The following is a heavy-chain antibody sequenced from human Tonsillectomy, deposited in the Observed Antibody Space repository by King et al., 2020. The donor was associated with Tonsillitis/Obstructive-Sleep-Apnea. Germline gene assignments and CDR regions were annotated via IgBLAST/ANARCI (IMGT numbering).Heavy chain of an antibody. CDR1: GFTFGDYA. CDR3: TRGGGYCSSTSCYLDV. Sequence: VQLVESGGGLVQPGRSLRLSCTASGFTFGDYAMSWVRQAPGKGLEWVGFTRSKAYGGTTEYAASVKGRFTISRDDSKSIAYLQMNSLKTEDTAVYYCTRGGGYCSSTSCYLDVWGKGTTVTVSS. V-gene: IGHV3-49*04. CDR2: TRSKAYGGTT. J-gene: IGHJ6*04. D-gene: IGHD2-2*01.